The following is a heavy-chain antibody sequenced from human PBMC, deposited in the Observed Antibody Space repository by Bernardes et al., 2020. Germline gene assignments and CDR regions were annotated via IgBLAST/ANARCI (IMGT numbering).Heavy chain of an antibody. V-gene: IGHV4-30-4*01. CDR2: IYYSGST. D-gene: IGHD1-26*01. CDR3: ARVIIVGATGHTINWFDP. J-gene: IGHJ5*02. CDR1: GGSISSGDYY. Sequence: SETLSLTCTVSGGSISSGDYYWSWIRQPPGKGLEWIGYIYYSGSTYYNPSLKSRVTISVDTSKNQFSLKLSSVTAADTAVYYCARVIIVGATGHTINWFDPWGQGTLVTVSS.